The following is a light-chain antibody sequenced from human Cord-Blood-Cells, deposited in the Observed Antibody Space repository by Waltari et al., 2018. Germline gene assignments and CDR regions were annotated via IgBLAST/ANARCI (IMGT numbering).Light chain of an antibody. J-gene: IGLJ2*01. CDR3: SSYTSSSTLV. Sequence: QSSLTQPASVSGSPGQSATISCTATSSDVGGYNYFPWYQQHPGKAPNLIIYDISNRPSGVSNRFAASKSGNTASLTISGLQAEDEANYYCSSYTSSSTLVFGGGTKLNVL. CDR1: SSDVGGYNY. V-gene: IGLV2-14*01. CDR2: DIS.